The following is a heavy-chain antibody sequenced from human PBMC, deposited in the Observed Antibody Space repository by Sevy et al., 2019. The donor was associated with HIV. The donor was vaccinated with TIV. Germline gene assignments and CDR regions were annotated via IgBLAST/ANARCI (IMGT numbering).Heavy chain of an antibody. D-gene: IGHD3-16*01. J-gene: IGHJ4*02. CDR2: ISWDGGST. CDR3: AKGLASEGGGAYYFDY. V-gene: IGHV3-43*01. Sequence: GGSLRLSCAASGFTFDDHTMHWVRQPPGKGLEWVSLISWDGGSTYYADSVKGRFTISRDNSKNSLFLQMNSLGAEDTALFYCAKGLASEGGGAYYFDYWGQGTLVTVSS. CDR1: GFTFDDHT.